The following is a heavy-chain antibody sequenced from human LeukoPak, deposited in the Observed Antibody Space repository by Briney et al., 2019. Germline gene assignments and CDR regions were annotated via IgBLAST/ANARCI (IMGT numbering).Heavy chain of an antibody. CDR3: ASFEYSSSSDPFDY. CDR2: IKQDGSEK. D-gene: IGHD6-6*01. V-gene: IGHV3-7*01. J-gene: IGHJ4*02. CDR1: GFTFSSYG. Sequence: GGSLRLSCAASGFTFSSYGMNWVRQAPGKGLEWVANIKQDGSEKYYVDSVKGRFTISRDSAKNSLYLQMNSLRAEDTAVYYCASFEYSSSSDPFDYWGQGTLVTVSS.